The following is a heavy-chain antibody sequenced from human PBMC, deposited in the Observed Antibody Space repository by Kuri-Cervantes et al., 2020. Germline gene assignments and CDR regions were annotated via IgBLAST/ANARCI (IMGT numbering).Heavy chain of an antibody. D-gene: IGHD2-21*01. V-gene: IGHV3-21*01. CDR2: ISSSSSYI. CDR1: GFTFSSYS. Sequence: LSLTCAASGFTFSSYSMNWVRQAPGKGLEWVSSISSSSSYIYYADSVKGRFTISRDNAKNSLYLQMNSLRAEDTAVYYCARDDGEKSVDYWGQGTLVTVSS. CDR3: ARDDGEKSVDY. J-gene: IGHJ4*02.